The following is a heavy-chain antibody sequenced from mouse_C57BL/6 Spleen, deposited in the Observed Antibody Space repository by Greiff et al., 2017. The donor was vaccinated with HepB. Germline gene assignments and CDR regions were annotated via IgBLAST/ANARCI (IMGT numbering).Heavy chain of an antibody. V-gene: IGHV14-3*01. J-gene: IGHJ4*01. CDR3: ASPRYYYDYVGYYAMDY. D-gene: IGHD2-4*01. Sequence: DVKLVESVAELVRPGASVKLSCTASGFNIKNTYMHWVKQRPEQGLEWIGRIDPANGNTKYAPKFQGKATITADTSSNTAYLQLSSLTSEDTAIYYCASPRYYYDYVGYYAMDYWGQGTSVTVSS. CDR1: GFNIKNTY. CDR2: IDPANGNT.